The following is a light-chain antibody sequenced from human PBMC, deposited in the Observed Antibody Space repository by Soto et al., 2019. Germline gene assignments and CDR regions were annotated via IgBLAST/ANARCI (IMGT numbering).Light chain of an antibody. J-gene: IGKJ5*01. CDR3: MQGTHWPIT. CDR1: QSLVHSDGIAY. V-gene: IGKV2-30*02. Sequence: DVVMTHSPLSLPVTLGQPASISCRSNQSLVHSDGIAYFSWFQXRQGRSPRRXIYKVSNRDSGVPARFSGSGSGTDLALKISRVEAEDVAVYDGMQGTHWPITFGQGTRLEIK. CDR2: KVS.